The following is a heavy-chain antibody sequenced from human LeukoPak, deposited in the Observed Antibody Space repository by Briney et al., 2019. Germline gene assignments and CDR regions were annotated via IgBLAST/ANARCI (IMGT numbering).Heavy chain of an antibody. CDR3: TTGTRKPAEYSDYFQH. CDR2: IKSKTDGGTT. J-gene: IGHJ1*01. V-gene: IGHV3-15*01. CDR1: GFTFSNAW. Sequence: PGGSLRLSCAASGFTFSNAWMSWVRQAPGKGLEWVGRIKSKTDGGTTDYAAPVKGRFTISRDDSKNTLYLQMNSLKTEDTAVYYCTTGTRKPAEYSDYFQHWGQGTLVTVSS. D-gene: IGHD2-15*01.